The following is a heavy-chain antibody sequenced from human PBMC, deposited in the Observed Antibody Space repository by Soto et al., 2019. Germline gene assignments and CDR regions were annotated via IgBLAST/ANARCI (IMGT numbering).Heavy chain of an antibody. D-gene: IGHD6-19*01. CDR3: VRDSAVAGTGSLKY. V-gene: IGHV3-30-3*01. J-gene: IGHJ4*02. CDR2: ISYDGSNK. Sequence: GGSLRLSCAASGFTFSSYAMHWVRQAPGKGLEWVASISYDGSNKYYTGSVKGRFTISRDNSKNTLYLQMNSLGSEDTAVYYCVRDSAVAGTGSLKYWGQGTLVTVSS. CDR1: GFTFSSYA.